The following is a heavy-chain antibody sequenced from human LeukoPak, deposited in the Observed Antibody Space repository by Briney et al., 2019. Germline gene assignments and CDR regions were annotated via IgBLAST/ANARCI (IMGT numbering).Heavy chain of an antibody. CDR1: GYTFTSYG. CDR3: ARDSHDFWSGYYGFDY. V-gene: IGHV1-18*01. D-gene: IGHD3-3*01. J-gene: IGHJ4*02. CDR2: ISAYNGNT. Sequence: ASVKVSCKASGYTFTSYGISWVRQAPGQGLEWMRWISAYNGNTNYAQKLQGRVTMTTDTSTSTAYMEPRSLRSDDTAVYYCARDSHDFWSGYYGFDYWGQGTLVTVSS.